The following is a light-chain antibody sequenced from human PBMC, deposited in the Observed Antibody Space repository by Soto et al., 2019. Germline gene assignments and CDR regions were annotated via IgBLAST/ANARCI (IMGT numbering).Light chain of an antibody. V-gene: IGLV2-8*01. CDR3: SSYAGSNNLX. CDR1: SSDVGGYNY. J-gene: IGLJ2*01. Sequence: QSALTQPPSASGSPGQSVTISCTGTSSDVGGYNYVSWYLQHPGKAPKLMIYEVSNRPSGVPDRFSGSKSGNTASLTVSGLQAEDEADYYCSSYAGSNNLXFGGGTKLTVL. CDR2: EVS.